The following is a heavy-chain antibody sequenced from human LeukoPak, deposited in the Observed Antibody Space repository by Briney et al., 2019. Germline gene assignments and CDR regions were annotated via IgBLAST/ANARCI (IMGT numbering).Heavy chain of an antibody. D-gene: IGHD6-19*01. J-gene: IGHJ4*02. CDR1: GYPFSGSD. CDR3: AKTTGGWPRFFDH. Sequence: PGGSLRLSCAASGYPFSGSDIHWVRQAPGKGLEWVAFVSHEGTSKFYAESVKGHFGISRDNSKSTTYLQMNGLRPDDTAVYYCAKTTGGWPRFFDHWGQGTLVAVSS. V-gene: IGHV3-30*18. CDR2: VSHEGTSK.